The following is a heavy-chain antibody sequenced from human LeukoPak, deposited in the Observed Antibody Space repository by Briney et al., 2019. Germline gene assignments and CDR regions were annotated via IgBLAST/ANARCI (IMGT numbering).Heavy chain of an antibody. D-gene: IGHD3-10*01. J-gene: IGHJ4*02. CDR2: IYYSGST. Sequence: SETLSLTCTVSGGSISSYYWSWIRQPPGKGLEWIGYIYYSGSTNYNPSPKSRVTISVDTSKNQFSLKLSSVTAADTAVYYCARGGSGSYHPLGYWGQGTLVTVSS. V-gene: IGHV4-59*01. CDR3: ARGGSGSYHPLGY. CDR1: GGSISSYY.